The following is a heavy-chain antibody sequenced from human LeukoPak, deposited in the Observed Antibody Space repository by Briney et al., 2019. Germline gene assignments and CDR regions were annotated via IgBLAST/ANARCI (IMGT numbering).Heavy chain of an antibody. CDR1: GGSFSGYY. CDR3: ARGVDYEYWSGYYQRFDY. J-gene: IGHJ4*02. D-gene: IGHD3-3*01. V-gene: IGHV4-34*01. CDR2: INHSGST. Sequence: PSETLSLTCAVYGGSFSGYYWSWIRRPPGKGLEWIGEINHSGSTNYNPSLKSRVTISVDTSKNQFSLKLSSVTAADTAVYYCARGVDYEYWSGYYQRFDYWGQGTLVTVSS.